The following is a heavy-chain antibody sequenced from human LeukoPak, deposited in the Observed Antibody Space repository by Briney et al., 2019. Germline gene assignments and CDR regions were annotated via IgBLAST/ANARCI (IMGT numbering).Heavy chain of an antibody. CDR3: AKDILYSSAL. J-gene: IGHJ3*01. D-gene: IGHD6-19*01. CDR2: ISWNSGSI. CDR1: GFTFDDYA. V-gene: IGHV3-9*01. Sequence: ALRLSCAASGFTFDDYAMHWVRKAPGRGLEWVSGISWNSGSIGYADSVKGRFTISRDNAKNSLYLQMNSLRAEDTALYYCAKDILYSSALWGQGTMVTVSS.